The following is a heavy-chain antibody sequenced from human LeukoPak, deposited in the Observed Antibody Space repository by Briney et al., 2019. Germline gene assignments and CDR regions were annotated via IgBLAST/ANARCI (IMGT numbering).Heavy chain of an antibody. CDR1: GGSISSYY. Sequence: SETLSLTCTVSGGSISSYYWSWIRQPPGKGLEWIGEINHSGSTNYNPSLKSRVTISVDTSKNQFSLKLSSVTAADTAVYYCARGFARLYDYIWGSYRYRERGYFDYWGQGTLVTVSS. V-gene: IGHV4-34*01. J-gene: IGHJ4*02. D-gene: IGHD3-16*02. CDR3: ARGFARLYDYIWGSYRYRERGYFDY. CDR2: INHSGST.